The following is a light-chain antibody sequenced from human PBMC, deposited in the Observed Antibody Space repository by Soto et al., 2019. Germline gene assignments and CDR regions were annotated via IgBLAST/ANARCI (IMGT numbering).Light chain of an antibody. CDR3: QQYGNSPIT. CDR2: DGF. CDR1: QSVSSSR. V-gene: IGKV3D-20*01. Sequence: DIVFTQSPATLSLSPGERYTLSCVASQSVSSSRLAWYQQKPALAPRLLIYDGFLRATGIPDRFSGSGSGTDYTLTISRLEPEDFAVYYCQQYGNSPITFGQGTRLDIK. J-gene: IGKJ5*01.